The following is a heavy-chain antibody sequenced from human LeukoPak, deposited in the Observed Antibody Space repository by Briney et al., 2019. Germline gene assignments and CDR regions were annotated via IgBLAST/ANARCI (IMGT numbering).Heavy chain of an antibody. Sequence: GGSLRLSCAASGFTFDDYGMSWVRQAPGKGLEWVSGINWNGGSTGYADSVKGQFTISRDNAKNSLYLQMNSLRAEDTALYYCARGVVVAAGGYYYGMDVWGQGATVTVSS. J-gene: IGHJ6*02. CDR1: GFTFDDYG. CDR2: INWNGGST. CDR3: ARGVVVAAGGYYYGMDV. D-gene: IGHD2-15*01. V-gene: IGHV3-20*04.